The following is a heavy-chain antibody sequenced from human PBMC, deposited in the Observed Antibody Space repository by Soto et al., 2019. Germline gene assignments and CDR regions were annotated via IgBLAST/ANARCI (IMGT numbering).Heavy chain of an antibody. CDR2: ILPIFGTP. CDR3: ASPAEALATAMLKGPAH. V-gene: IGHV1-69*13. D-gene: IGHD5-18*01. Sequence: SVKVSCKASGGTFSNSGIIWVRQAPGQGLEWMGGILPIFGTPNYAQKFQGRLTISADEFSSTAYMELNILRSEDTAVYYCASPAEALATAMLKGPAHWGQGRLVTVSS. J-gene: IGHJ4*02. CDR1: GGTFSNSG.